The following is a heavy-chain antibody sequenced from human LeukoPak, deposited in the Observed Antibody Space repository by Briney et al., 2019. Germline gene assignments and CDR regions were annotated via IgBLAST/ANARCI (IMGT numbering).Heavy chain of an antibody. CDR1: GFTFSSYG. CDR3: AKGRHLLWFGEFDY. CDR2: ISYDGSNK. V-gene: IGHV3-30*18. Sequence: SGGSLRLSCAASGFTFSSYGMHWVRQAPGKGLEWVAVISYDGSNKYYADSVKGRFTISRDNSKNTLYLQMNSLRAEDTAVYYCAKGRHLLWFGEFDYWGQGTLVTVSS. D-gene: IGHD3-10*01. J-gene: IGHJ4*02.